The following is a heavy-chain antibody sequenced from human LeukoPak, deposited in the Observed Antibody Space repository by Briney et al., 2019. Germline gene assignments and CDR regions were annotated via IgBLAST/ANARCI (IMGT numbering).Heavy chain of an antibody. D-gene: IGHD4-23*01. CDR1: GYSFTGCY. Sequence: ASVKVSCKASGYSFTGCYIHWVRQAPGQGLEWMGWINPNSGGTNYAQKFQGRVTMTRDTSISTAYMELSRLRSDDTAVYYCARETPDYGGNGGNFDYWGQGTLVTVSS. CDR2: INPNSGGT. CDR3: ARETPDYGGNGGNFDY. V-gene: IGHV1-2*02. J-gene: IGHJ4*02.